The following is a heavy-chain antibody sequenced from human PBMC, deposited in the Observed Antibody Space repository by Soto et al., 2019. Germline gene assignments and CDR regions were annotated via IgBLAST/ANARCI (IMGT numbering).Heavy chain of an antibody. Sequence: QVQLQESGPGLVKPSETLSLTCAVSSGSISSGNWWSWVRQSPGKGLEWIGEFSRSGNTNYRPSLKSRVTISVDKSKNQFSLKMTSVTAADTAVYYCVRNGGYDFDFWGQGTLVTVSS. D-gene: IGHD5-12*01. J-gene: IGHJ4*02. CDR2: FSRSGNT. CDR1: SGSISSGNW. CDR3: VRNGGYDFDF. V-gene: IGHV4-4*02.